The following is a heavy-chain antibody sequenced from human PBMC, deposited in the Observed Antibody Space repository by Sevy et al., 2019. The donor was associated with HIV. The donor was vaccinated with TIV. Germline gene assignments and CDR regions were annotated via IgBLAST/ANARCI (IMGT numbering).Heavy chain of an antibody. Sequence: GGSLRLSCEASGFTFSSYEMNWVRQAPGKGLEWVSYIGSSGTTIKYADSVKGRFTISRDNAKNSLYMQMNSLRAEDTSVYYCAGVDANYDKGFDPWGQGTLVTVSS. D-gene: IGHD3-22*01. CDR2: IGSSGTTI. V-gene: IGHV3-48*03. J-gene: IGHJ5*02. CDR3: AGVDANYDKGFDP. CDR1: GFTFSSYE.